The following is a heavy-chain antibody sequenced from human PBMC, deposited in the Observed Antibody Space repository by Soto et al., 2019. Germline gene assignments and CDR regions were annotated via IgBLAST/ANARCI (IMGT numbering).Heavy chain of an antibody. CDR2: IWYDGSNK. J-gene: IGHJ6*03. Sequence: GGSLRLSCAASGFTFSSYGMHWVRQAPGKGLEWVAVIWYDGSNKYYADSVKGRFTISRDNSKNTLYLQMNSLRAEDTAVYYCAREGVVVAANYYYYMDVWGKRTTVTVSS. CDR3: AREGVVVAANYYYYMDV. CDR1: GFTFSSYG. V-gene: IGHV3-33*01. D-gene: IGHD2-15*01.